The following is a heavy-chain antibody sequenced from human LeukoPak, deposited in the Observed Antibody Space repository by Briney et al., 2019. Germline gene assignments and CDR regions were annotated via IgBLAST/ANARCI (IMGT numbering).Heavy chain of an antibody. D-gene: IGHD1-7*01. V-gene: IGHV3-21*01. Sequence: GGSLRLSCAASGFTFSSYSMNWVRQAPGKGLEWVSSISSSGSYIYYADSVKGRFTISRDNAKNSLYLQMNSLRAEDTAVYYCARALGWGNYDAFDIWGQGTMVTVSS. CDR2: ISSSGSYI. J-gene: IGHJ3*02. CDR3: ARALGWGNYDAFDI. CDR1: GFTFSSYS.